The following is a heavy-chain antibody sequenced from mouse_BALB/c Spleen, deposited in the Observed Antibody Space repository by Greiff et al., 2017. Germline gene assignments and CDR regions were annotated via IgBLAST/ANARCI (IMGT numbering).Heavy chain of an antibody. CDR1: GYSFTSYW. CDR3: TLSFITTVVATPDY. Sequence: EVQLVESGTVLARPGASVKMSCKASGYSFTSYWMHWVKQRPGQGLEWIGAIYPGNSDTSYNQKFKGKAKLTAVTSASTAYMELSSLTNEDSAVYYCTLSFITTVVATPDYWGQGTTLTVSS. D-gene: IGHD1-1*01. CDR2: IYPGNSDT. J-gene: IGHJ2*01. V-gene: IGHV1-5*01.